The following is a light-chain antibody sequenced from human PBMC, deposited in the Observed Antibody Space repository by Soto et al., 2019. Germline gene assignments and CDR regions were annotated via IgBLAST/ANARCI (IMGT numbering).Light chain of an antibody. CDR3: SSYTSSSTVV. V-gene: IGLV2-14*03. CDR1: ISDVGAYNF. J-gene: IGLJ2*01. Sequence: QSALTQPASVSGSPGQSITISCTGTISDVGAYNFVSWYQHHPGKAPKLMIYGVVNRPSGVSNRFSGSKSAYTASLTISGLQAEYEADYYCSSYTSSSTVVFGGGTKLTVL. CDR2: GVV.